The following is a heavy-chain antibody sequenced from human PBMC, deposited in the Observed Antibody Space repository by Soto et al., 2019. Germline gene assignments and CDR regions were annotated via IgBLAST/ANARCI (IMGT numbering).Heavy chain of an antibody. CDR2: LYYSGNT. CDR3: ARVGGVAARTFDY. D-gene: IGHD2-15*01. CDR1: GGSSSPFY. J-gene: IGHJ4*02. V-gene: IGHV4-59*01. Sequence: PXETLCLTCTVAGGSSSPFYWSWVRQPPGKGLEWIGYLYYSGNTNYNPSLKSRVTISVDASKNQVSLRLTSVTAADTAVYYCARVGGVAARTFDYWGQGYVVTVSS.